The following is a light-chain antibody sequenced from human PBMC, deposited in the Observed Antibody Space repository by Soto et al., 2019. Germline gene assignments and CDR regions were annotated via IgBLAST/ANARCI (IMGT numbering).Light chain of an antibody. V-gene: IGLV2-14*01. Sequence: QSALTQPASVSGSPRQSITISCTGTGSDVGGYNYVSWYQQHPGKAPKLMIYDVTYRPSGISSRFSGSKSGNTASLTISWLQPDDEADYYCSSYAGNSTLVFGTGTKLTVL. J-gene: IGLJ1*01. CDR1: GSDVGGYNY. CDR3: SSYAGNSTLV. CDR2: DVT.